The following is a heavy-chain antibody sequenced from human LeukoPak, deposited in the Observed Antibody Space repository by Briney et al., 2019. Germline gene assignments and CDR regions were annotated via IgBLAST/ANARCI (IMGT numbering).Heavy chain of an antibody. D-gene: IGHD3-22*01. J-gene: IGHJ5*02. Sequence: SETLSLTCTVSGGSISSYYWSWIRQPPGKGLEWIGYMYSSGTTSYNPSLKSRVSISVDPSKNQFSLTLTSVTAADTAVYYCARASDDSSGHYRLGIGFDPWGQGTLVTVSS. CDR2: MYSSGTT. V-gene: IGHV4-59*01. CDR1: GGSISSYY. CDR3: ARASDDSSGHYRLGIGFDP.